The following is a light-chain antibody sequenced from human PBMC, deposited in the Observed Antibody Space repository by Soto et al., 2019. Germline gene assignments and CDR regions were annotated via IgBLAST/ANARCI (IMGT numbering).Light chain of an antibody. CDR1: QSISSW. CDR2: KAS. J-gene: IGKJ4*01. CDR3: QQCNTYPLT. V-gene: IGKV1-5*03. Sequence: DIQMTQSPSTLSAFVGDRLTITCRASQSISSWLAWYQQKPGKPPKLLIYKASTLESGVPSRFSGSGSGTEFTLTISSLQPDDFATYYCQQCNTYPLTFGGGTKVEIK.